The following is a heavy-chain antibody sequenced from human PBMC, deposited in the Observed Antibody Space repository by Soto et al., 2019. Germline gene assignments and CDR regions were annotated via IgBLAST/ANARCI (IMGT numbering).Heavy chain of an antibody. CDR3: AKSEDDRSAYVGYIAY. CDR2: ISYDGTTQ. V-gene: IGHV3-30*18. CDR1: GFTFSDYG. D-gene: IGHD3-22*01. J-gene: IGHJ4*02. Sequence: QVQLVESGGGVVQPGKSLRLSCAASGFTFSDYGMHWVRQAPGKGSEWLAVISYDGTTQHYADSVKEPFTISRENFTNTLHLQINSLRGADPAAYYSAKSEDDRSAYVGYIAYRGQGTMVTASS.